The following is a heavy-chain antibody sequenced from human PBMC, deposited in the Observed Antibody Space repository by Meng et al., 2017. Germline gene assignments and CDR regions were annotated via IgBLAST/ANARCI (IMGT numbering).Heavy chain of an antibody. D-gene: IGHD2-21*02. J-gene: IGHJ6*02. CDR2: IYHSGST. CDR3: ARDETYCGGDCYQPGDHYGMDV. Sequence: SDPLSPTFTVLGYSISSGYSWGWIRQPPGKGLEWIGGIYHSGSTYYNPSLKSRVTISVDTCKTQFSLKLSLVTAADTAVYYCARDETYCGGDCYQPGDHYGMDVWGQGTTVTVSS. V-gene: IGHV4-38-2*02. CDR1: GYSISSGYS.